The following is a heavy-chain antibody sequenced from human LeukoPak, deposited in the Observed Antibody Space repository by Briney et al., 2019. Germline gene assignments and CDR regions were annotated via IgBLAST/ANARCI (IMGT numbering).Heavy chain of an antibody. CDR1: PGSITSSSYY. CDR2: IHYGGIT. D-gene: IGHD1-1*01. J-gene: IGHJ4*02. CDR3: ARWVPQQNYYFDY. V-gene: IGHV4-39*01. Sequence: PLETLSLTCTLSPGSITSSSYYTGSIRQPPGKGLEWIGSIHYGGITPYNPSLKSRVTISVDTSKNQFSLKLSSATAADTAVYYCARWVPQQNYYFDYWGQGTLVTVSS.